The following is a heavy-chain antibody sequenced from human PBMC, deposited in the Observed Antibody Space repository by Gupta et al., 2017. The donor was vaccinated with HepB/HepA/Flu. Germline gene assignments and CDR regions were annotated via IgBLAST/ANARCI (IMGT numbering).Heavy chain of an antibody. CDR2: ITGSGGST. CDR1: GYTFYNYD. CDR3: ARGGYSTRSEGFDP. J-gene: IGHJ5*02. V-gene: IGHV3-23*01. Sequence: EVQLLDSGGGLVQPGGSLRPPCAASGYTFYNYDMTWVGQALGKGLEWVSSITGSGGSTYHADSVKGRFTISRDNSMNTLYLQINSLRAEDTAKYYCARGGYSTRSEGFDPWGQGTLVTVSS. D-gene: IGHD6-13*01.